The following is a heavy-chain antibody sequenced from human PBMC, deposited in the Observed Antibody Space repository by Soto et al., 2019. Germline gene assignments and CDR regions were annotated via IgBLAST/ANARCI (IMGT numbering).Heavy chain of an antibody. CDR1: GFTFHNAW. V-gene: IGHV3-15*07. J-gene: IGHJ6*02. Sequence: EVQLMESGGGLVKPGWSLRLSCAASGFTFHNAWMKWVRQAPGKGLEWVGRIARKSDGGTTDYAAPVKGRFTISRDDSKNTVFLQMNSLKAEDTAVYYCTTKATLTTYGVDVWGQGTTVTISS. CDR2: IARKSDGGTT. CDR3: TTKATLTTYGVDV. D-gene: IGHD4-4*01.